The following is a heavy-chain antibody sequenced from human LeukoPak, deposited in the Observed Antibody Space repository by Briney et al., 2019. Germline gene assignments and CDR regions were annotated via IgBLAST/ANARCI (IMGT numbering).Heavy chain of an antibody. V-gene: IGHV4-39*07. CDR3: AREVGSRGFVDY. J-gene: IGHJ4*02. D-gene: IGHD3-10*01. CDR2: IYHSGST. CDR1: GGSISSTSYY. Sequence: PSETLSLTCTVSGGSISSTSYYYSWIRQPAGKGLEWIGSIYHSGSTYYNPSLKSRVTISVDTSKNQFSLKLSSVTAADTAVYYCAREVGSRGFVDYWGQGTLVTVSS.